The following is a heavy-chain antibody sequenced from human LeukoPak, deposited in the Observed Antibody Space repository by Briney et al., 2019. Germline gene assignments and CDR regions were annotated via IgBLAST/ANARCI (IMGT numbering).Heavy chain of an antibody. CDR1: GFTFSSYE. CDR2: ISGSGSNT. V-gene: IGHV3-23*01. J-gene: IGHJ3*02. D-gene: IGHD3-16*01. Sequence: PGGSLRLSCAASGFTFSSYEMNWVRQAPGKGLEWVSTISGSGSNTHYADSVKGRFTISRDNSKNTLYLQMNSLRAEDTAVYYCAKESMITFGGETYDAFDIWGQGTMVTVSS. CDR3: AKESMITFGGETYDAFDI.